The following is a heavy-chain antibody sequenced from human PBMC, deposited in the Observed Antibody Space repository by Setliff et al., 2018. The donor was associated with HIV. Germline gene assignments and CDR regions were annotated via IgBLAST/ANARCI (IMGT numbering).Heavy chain of an antibody. CDR3: ARDVSWRVRTYIDY. D-gene: IGHD3-3*01. Sequence: GGSLRLSCVASGFTLSSHEMSWVRQAPGKGLEWVSYISNSGTTIYYADSVKGRFTISRDNVKNSLYLQMNSLRAEDTAVYYCARDVSWRVRTYIDYWGQGALVTVSS. CDR1: GFTLSSHE. CDR2: ISNSGTTI. J-gene: IGHJ4*02. V-gene: IGHV3-48*03.